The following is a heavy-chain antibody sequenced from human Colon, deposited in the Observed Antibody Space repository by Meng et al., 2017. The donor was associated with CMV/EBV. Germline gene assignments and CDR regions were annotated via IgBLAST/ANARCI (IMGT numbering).Heavy chain of an antibody. J-gene: IGHJ6*02. Sequence: SCAASGFTFSSYDMSWVRQAPGKGLEWVSSISGSGGSTYYADSVKGRFTISRDNSKNMLYLQMNSLRVEDTAVYFCAKSIGWYGSGYYYYGMDVWGQGTTVTVSS. V-gene: IGHV3-23*01. CDR2: ISGSGGST. CDR1: GFTFSSYD. D-gene: IGHD6-19*01. CDR3: AKSIGWYGSGYYYYGMDV.